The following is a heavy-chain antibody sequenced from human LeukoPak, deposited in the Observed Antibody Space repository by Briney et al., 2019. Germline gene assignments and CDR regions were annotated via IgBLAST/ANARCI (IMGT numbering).Heavy chain of an antibody. J-gene: IGHJ4*02. CDR1: GFIFTGYY. CDR3: ASDSSGWYVPLDY. Sequence: GASVKVSCKASGFIFTGYYMHWVRQAPGQGLEWMGWINPNSGGTKYAQKFQGRVTMTRDTSISTAYMELSRLRSDDTAVYYCASDSSGWYVPLDYWGQGTLVTVSS. V-gene: IGHV1-2*02. D-gene: IGHD6-19*01. CDR2: INPNSGGT.